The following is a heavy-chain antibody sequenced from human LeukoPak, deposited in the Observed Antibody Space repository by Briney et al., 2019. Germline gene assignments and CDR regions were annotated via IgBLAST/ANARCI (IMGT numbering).Heavy chain of an antibody. Sequence: GGSLRLSCAASGFTFSSYGMHWVRQAPGKGLEWVAVISYDGSNKYYADSVKGRFTISRDNSKNTLYLQMNSLRAEDTAVYYCASPRYVDYWGQGTLVTVSS. CDR1: GFTFSSYG. CDR3: ASPRYVDY. J-gene: IGHJ4*02. CDR2: ISYDGSNK. V-gene: IGHV3-30*03.